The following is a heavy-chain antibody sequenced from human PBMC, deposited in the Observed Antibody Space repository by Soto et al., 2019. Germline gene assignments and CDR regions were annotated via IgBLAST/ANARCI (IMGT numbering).Heavy chain of an antibody. Sequence: ASVKVSCKASGYTFTSYGISWVRQAPGQGLEWMGGIIPIFGTANYAQKFQGRVTITADESTSTAYMELSSLRSEDTAVYYCASSISSWYIGWGQGTLVTVSS. D-gene: IGHD6-13*01. CDR2: IIPIFGTA. V-gene: IGHV1-69*13. J-gene: IGHJ4*02. CDR1: GYTFTSYG. CDR3: ASSISSWYIG.